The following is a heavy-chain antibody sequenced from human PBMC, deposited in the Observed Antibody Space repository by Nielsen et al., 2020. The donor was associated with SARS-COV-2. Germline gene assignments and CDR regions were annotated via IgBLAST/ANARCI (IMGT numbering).Heavy chain of an antibody. Sequence: GESLKISCAASGVTFNNYAMSWVRQAPGKGLEWVSSISGSGDRAYYADSVKGRFTISRDNSQNTLYLQMNSLRAEDTAVYYCARKYSGSYYGTFDYWGQGTLVTVSS. V-gene: IGHV3-23*01. D-gene: IGHD1-26*01. CDR1: GVTFNNYA. CDR3: ARKYSGSYYGTFDY. CDR2: ISGSGDRA. J-gene: IGHJ4*02.